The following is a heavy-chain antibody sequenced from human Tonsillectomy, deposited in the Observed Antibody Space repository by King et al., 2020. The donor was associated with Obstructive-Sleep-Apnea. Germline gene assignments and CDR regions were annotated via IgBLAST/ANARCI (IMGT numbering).Heavy chain of an antibody. CDR2: IYHSGST. CDR1: GNSISSTYF. CDR3: ARGRSGWSEYFQH. Sequence: VQLQESGPGLVKPSETLSLICTVSGNSISSTYFWGWIRQPPGKGLEWIGNIYHSGSTYYNPSLKSRVTISVDTSKYQFSLKVNSVTAADTAVYYCARGRSGWSEYFQHWGQGPLVTVSS. J-gene: IGHJ1*01. V-gene: IGHV4-38-2*02. D-gene: IGHD6-19*01.